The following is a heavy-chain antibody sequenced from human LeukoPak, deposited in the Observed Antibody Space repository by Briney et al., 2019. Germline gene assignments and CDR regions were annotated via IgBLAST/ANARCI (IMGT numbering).Heavy chain of an antibody. CDR1: GDSISSSTYY. J-gene: IGHJ6*02. CDR3: ARHSSLTTVTTGPMFYGMDV. D-gene: IGHD4-17*01. V-gene: IGHV4-39*01. CDR2: IYYTGST. Sequence: SETLSLTCTVSGDSISSSTYYWGWIRQPPGKGLEWIGSIYYTGSTYYNPSLKSRVTISVDTSKKQFSLKVSSVTAADTAVYYCARHSSLTTVTTGPMFYGMDVRGQGTTVTVSS.